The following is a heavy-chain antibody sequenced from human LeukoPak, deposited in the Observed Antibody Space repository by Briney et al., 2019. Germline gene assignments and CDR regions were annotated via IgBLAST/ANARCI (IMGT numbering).Heavy chain of an antibody. CDR2: ISGSGGST. CDR1: GFTFSSYA. V-gene: IGHV3-23*01. D-gene: IGHD6-19*01. CDR3: AKDVGYSSGWTPGDYFDY. Sequence: GGSLRLSCAASGFTFSSYAMSWVRQAPGKGLEWVSAISGSGGSTYYADSVKGRFTTSRDNSKNTLYLQMNSLRAEDTAVYYCAKDVGYSSGWTPGDYFDYWGQGTLVTVSS. J-gene: IGHJ4*02.